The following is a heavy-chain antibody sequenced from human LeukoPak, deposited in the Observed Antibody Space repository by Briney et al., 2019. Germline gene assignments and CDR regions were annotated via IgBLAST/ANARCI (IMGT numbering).Heavy chain of an antibody. CDR3: ARAQEYSYGYGHFDY. V-gene: IGHV1-69*13. CDR2: IIPIFGTA. J-gene: IGHJ4*02. Sequence: SVKVSCTASGGTFSSYAISWVRQAPGQGLEWMGGIIPIFGTANYAQKFQGRVTITADESTSTAYMELSSLRSEDTAVYYCARAQEYSYGYGHFDYWGQGTLVTVSS. CDR1: GGTFSSYA. D-gene: IGHD5-18*01.